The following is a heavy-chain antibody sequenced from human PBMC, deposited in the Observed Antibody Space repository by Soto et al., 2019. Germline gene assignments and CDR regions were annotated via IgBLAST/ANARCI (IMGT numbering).Heavy chain of an antibody. D-gene: IGHD5-12*01. Sequence: TSETLCLTCTVSGGYIRSSGCYWGWIRQPPGKGLEWIGSIYYSGSTYYNPSLKSRVTISVDTSKNQFSLKLSSVTAADTAVYYCASRGYSGYDDYWGQGTLVTVSS. CDR2: IYYSGST. V-gene: IGHV4-39*01. J-gene: IGHJ4*02. CDR3: ASRGYSGYDDY. CDR1: GGYIRSSGCY.